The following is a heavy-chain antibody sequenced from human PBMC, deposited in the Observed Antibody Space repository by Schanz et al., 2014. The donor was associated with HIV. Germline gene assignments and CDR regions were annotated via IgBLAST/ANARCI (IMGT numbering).Heavy chain of an antibody. CDR3: AKGTIFHGDCLDY. D-gene: IGHD4-17*01. J-gene: IGHJ4*02. V-gene: IGHV3-30-3*01. Sequence: VQLVESGGGVVQPGRSLRLSCAASGFTFSSYAMHWVRQAAGKGLEWVAVISYDGSNKNYADSVKGRFTISRDNSKNTLYLQMNSLRAEDTAVYYCAKGTIFHGDCLDYWGQGTLVTVSS. CDR2: ISYDGSNK. CDR1: GFTFSSYA.